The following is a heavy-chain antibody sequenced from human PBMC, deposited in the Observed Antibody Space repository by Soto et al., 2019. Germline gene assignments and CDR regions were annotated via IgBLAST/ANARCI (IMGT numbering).Heavy chain of an antibody. J-gene: IGHJ5*02. Sequence: SGTLSLTCTVSGGSTDSGSYFWSWIRQHPQKGLEWIGYIYSSGNTYYNPFFRSRVSISPDTSRNQFSLKLHSVTAADTAVYYCARGVTSTGWFDPWGQGFLVTVSA. V-gene: IGHV4-31*03. CDR2: IYSSGNT. D-gene: IGHD3-10*01. CDR1: GGSTDSGSYF. CDR3: ARGVTSTGWFDP.